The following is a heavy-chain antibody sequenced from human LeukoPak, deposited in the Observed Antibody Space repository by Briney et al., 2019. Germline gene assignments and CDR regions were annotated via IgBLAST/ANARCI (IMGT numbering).Heavy chain of an antibody. V-gene: IGHV3-21*04. CDR1: GFTFSSYS. CDR3: ARVITMVRGGISVYYYYYMDV. Sequence: GGSLRLSCAASGFTFSSYSMNWVRQAPGKGLEWVSSISSSSSYIYYADSVKGRFTISRDSAKNSLYLQMNSLRAEDTALYHCARVITMVRGGISVYYYYYMDVWGKGTTVTVSS. CDR2: ISSSSSYI. D-gene: IGHD3-10*01. J-gene: IGHJ6*03.